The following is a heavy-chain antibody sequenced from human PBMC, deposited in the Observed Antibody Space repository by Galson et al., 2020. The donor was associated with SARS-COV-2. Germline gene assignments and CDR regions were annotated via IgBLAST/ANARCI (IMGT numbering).Heavy chain of an antibody. J-gene: IGHJ5*02. Sequence: SVKVSCKASGGTFSSYAISWVRQAPGQGLEWMGGIIPIFGTANYAQKFQGRVTITADESTSTAYMELSSLRSEDTAVYYCARAAGMYSSGWEALDPWGQGTLVTVSS. D-gene: IGHD6-19*01. CDR3: ARAAGMYSSGWEALDP. CDR1: GGTFSSYA. V-gene: IGHV1-69*13. CDR2: IIPIFGTA.